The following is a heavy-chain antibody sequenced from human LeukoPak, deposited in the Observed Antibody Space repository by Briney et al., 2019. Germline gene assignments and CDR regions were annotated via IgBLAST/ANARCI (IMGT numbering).Heavy chain of an antibody. CDR1: GFTFSNYN. D-gene: IGHD1-26*01. CDR2: IRNSGSST. J-gene: IGHJ4*02. V-gene: IGHV3-23*01. Sequence: GGSLRLSCAASGFTFSNYNMNWVRQAPGRGLEWVSAIRNSGSSTNYADSVKGRFTVSRDNSKNTLYLQMNSLRAEDTAVYFCAKHQAFTGSYCDCWGQGTLVTVSS. CDR3: AKHQAFTGSYCDC.